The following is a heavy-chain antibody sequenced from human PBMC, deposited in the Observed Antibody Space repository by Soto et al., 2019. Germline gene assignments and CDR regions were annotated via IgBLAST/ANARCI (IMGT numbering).Heavy chain of an antibody. J-gene: IGHJ3*02. V-gene: IGHV4-59*01. D-gene: IGHD3-10*01. Sequence: QVQLQESGPGLVKPSETLSLTCTVSGGSISSYYWSWIRQPPGKGLEWIGYIYYSGSTNYNPSLTIRATISVDTSQNQFSMTLSSVTAADTAVYYCARVWGGAFDIWGQGTMVTVSS. CDR2: IYYSGST. CDR3: ARVWGGAFDI. CDR1: GGSISSYY.